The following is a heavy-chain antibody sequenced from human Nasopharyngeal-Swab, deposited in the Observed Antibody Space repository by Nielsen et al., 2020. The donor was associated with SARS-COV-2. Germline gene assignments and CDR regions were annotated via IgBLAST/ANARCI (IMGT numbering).Heavy chain of an antibody. CDR3: ARERGRGGIWNYYYYYMDV. Sequence: SETLSLTCTVSGGSISSSSYYWGWIRQPPGKGLEWIGSIYYSGSTYYNPSLKSRVTISVDTSKNQFSLKLSSVTAADPAVYYCARERGRGGIWNYYYYYMDVWGKGTTVTVSS. CDR1: GGSISSSSYY. J-gene: IGHJ6*03. D-gene: IGHD3-10*01. V-gene: IGHV4-39*07. CDR2: IYYSGST.